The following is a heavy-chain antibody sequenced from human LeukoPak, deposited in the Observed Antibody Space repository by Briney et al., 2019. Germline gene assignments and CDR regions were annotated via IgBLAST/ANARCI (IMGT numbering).Heavy chain of an antibody. CDR1: GFTFSSYS. CDR3: ARDVVGSLDY. V-gene: IGHV3-7*01. D-gene: IGHD1-26*01. Sequence: GGSLRLSCAASGFTFSSYSMAWVRQAPGKGLEWVANIKGDESARHQADSVKGRFTISRDNTRNSLYLQMTNLRGDDTAVYYCARDVVGSLDYWGQGTLVTVSS. CDR2: IKGDESAR. J-gene: IGHJ4*02.